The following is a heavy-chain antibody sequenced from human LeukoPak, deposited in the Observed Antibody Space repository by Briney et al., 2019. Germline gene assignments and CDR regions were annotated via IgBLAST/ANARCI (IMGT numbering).Heavy chain of an antibody. CDR2: ISAYNGNT. CDR1: GYTFTSYG. V-gene: IGHV1-18*01. CDR3: ARDGGDGYNSPSSSFDY. D-gene: IGHD5-24*01. J-gene: IGHJ4*02. Sequence: ASVKVSRKASGYTFTSYGISWVRQAPGQGLEWMGWISAYNGNTNYAQKLQGRVTMTTDTSTSTAYMELRSLRSDDTAVYYCARDGGDGYNSPSSSFDYWGQGTLVTVSS.